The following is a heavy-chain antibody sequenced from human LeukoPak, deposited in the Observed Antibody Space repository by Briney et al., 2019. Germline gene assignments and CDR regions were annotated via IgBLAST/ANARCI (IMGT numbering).Heavy chain of an antibody. Sequence: PGGSLRLSCAASGFRFGDYWMTWARHVPGKGLEWVANIKQDGAEKHYTESVEGRFIIFRDNAKNSLYLEMDSLKVEDTAVYYCARVGAWDLQRVFDYWGQGTLVTVSS. J-gene: IGHJ4*02. CDR2: IKQDGAEK. CDR1: GFRFGDYW. D-gene: IGHD1-26*01. CDR3: ARVGAWDLQRVFDY. V-gene: IGHV3-7*01.